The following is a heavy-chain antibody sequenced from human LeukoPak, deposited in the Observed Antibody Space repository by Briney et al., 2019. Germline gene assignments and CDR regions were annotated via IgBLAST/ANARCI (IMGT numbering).Heavy chain of an antibody. CDR3: ARAAWVDY. Sequence: GGSLRLSCAASGFTFSNYNMNWVRQAPGKGLEWVSYTSGSGSTIYYANSVKGRFTISRDNAKNSLYLQMNSLRDEDTAVYYCARAAWVDYWGQGTLVTVSS. V-gene: IGHV3-48*02. D-gene: IGHD7-27*01. CDR2: TSGSGSTI. CDR1: GFTFSNYN. J-gene: IGHJ4*02.